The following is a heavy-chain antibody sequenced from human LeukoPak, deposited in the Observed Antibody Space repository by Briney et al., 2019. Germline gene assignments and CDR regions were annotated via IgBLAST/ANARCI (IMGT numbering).Heavy chain of an antibody. CDR1: GGSISSYY. V-gene: IGHV4-4*07. D-gene: IGHD3-22*01. Sequence: ETLSLTCTVSGGSISSYYWSWIRQPARKGLEWIGHIYTSGSTNYNPSLKSRVTMSVDTSKNQFSLKLSSVTAADTAVYYCARSGDPYYYDSSGYYYYLDYWGQGTLVTVSS. CDR2: IYTSGST. J-gene: IGHJ4*02. CDR3: ARSGDPYYYDSSGYYYYLDY.